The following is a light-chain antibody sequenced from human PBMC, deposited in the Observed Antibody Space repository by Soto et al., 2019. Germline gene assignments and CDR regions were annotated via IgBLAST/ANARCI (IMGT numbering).Light chain of an antibody. CDR1: QGIRNF. J-gene: IGKJ3*01. CDR3: QKYSSVPV. CDR2: AAS. Sequence: DIQMTQSPTSLSASVGDRVTITCRASQGIRNFVAWYQQKPGKAPKLLIYAASTLQSGVPSRFSGSGYGTDFTLTINSLQPEDVATYSCQKYSSVPVFGAGTKVEIK. V-gene: IGKV1-27*01.